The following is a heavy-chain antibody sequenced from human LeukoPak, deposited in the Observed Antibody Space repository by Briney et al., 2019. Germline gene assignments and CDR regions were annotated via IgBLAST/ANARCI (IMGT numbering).Heavy chain of an antibody. CDR3: ARGDRRDGYRFDY. J-gene: IGHJ4*02. CDR2: IYSGGCT. V-gene: IGHV3-53*01. CDR1: GFTVSSTY. D-gene: IGHD5-24*01. Sequence: PAGSLRLSCAASGFTVSSTYMNWVRQAPGRGLEWVSIIYSGGCTYYAESVRGRFTISRDNSKNTLYLQMNSLRAEDTALYYCARGDRRDGYRFDYWGQGTLVTVSS.